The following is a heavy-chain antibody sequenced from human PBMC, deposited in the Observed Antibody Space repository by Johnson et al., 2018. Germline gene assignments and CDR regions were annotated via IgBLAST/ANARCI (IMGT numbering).Heavy chain of an antibody. D-gene: IGHD3-22*01. CDR1: GFTFSSYG. Sequence: QVQLVQSGGGLVQPGRSLRLSCAASGFTFSSYGMHWVRQAPGKGLEWVAVIWYDGSNKYYADSVKGRFTISRDNSKNTLYLHRDSLRPEDTAVFYCARDQYDIGAYCYHDIWGQRTMVTVAS. CDR2: IWYDGSNK. V-gene: IGHV3-33*01. CDR3: ARDQYDIGAYCYHDI. J-gene: IGHJ3*02.